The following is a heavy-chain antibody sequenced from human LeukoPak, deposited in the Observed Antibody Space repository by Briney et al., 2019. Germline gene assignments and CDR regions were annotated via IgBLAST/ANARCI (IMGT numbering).Heavy chain of an antibody. D-gene: IGHD3-10*01. Sequence: GGSLRLSCAASGFTFSSYWMHWVRQVQGKGLVWVSRINSDGSSTSYADSLKGRFTISRDNAKNTLYVQMNSLRAEDTAVYYCSTGSGHAFDIWGRGTMVTVSS. V-gene: IGHV3-74*01. CDR1: GFTFSSYW. CDR3: STGSGHAFDI. CDR2: INSDGSST. J-gene: IGHJ3*02.